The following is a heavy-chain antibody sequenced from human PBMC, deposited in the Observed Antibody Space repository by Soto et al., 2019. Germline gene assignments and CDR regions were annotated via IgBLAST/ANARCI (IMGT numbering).Heavy chain of an antibody. V-gene: IGHV4-4*07. Sequence: SETLSLTCTVSGGSISGYYWSWIRQPAGKGLEWIGRIYTSGSTNYNPSLKSRVTMSVDTSKNQFSLKLSSVTAADTAVYYCARELSDVAAEGFSPGAFDIGGQGTMAAVSS. J-gene: IGHJ3*02. CDR3: ARELSDVAAEGFSPGAFDI. CDR1: GGSISGYY. CDR2: IYTSGST. D-gene: IGHD6-19*01.